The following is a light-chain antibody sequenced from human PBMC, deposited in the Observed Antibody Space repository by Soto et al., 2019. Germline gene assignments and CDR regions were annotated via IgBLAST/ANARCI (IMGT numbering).Light chain of an antibody. V-gene: IGKV1-5*03. CDR1: QSISIW. CDR3: QQHNSYPRT. Sequence: DIQMTQSPSTLSASVGDRVTITCRASQSISIWLAWYQQKPGRAPKLLIYTASNLERGVPSRFSDSGSGTEFTLTISSLQPDDFATYYCQQHNSYPRTFGQGTKVEIK. CDR2: TAS. J-gene: IGKJ1*01.